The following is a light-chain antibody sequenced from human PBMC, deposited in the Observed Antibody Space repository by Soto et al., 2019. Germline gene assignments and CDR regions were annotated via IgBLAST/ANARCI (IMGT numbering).Light chain of an antibody. CDR2: AAS. J-gene: IGKJ4*01. V-gene: IGKV1-39*01. CDR1: QSITTY. Sequence: EILMTQSPATLSASVGDRVTITCRASQSITTYLNWYRQKPGKAPKLLIYAASSLQSGVPSRFSGSGSETEITLSISSLQPEDFATYFCQQIYSAPLTFGGGTKVDIK. CDR3: QQIYSAPLT.